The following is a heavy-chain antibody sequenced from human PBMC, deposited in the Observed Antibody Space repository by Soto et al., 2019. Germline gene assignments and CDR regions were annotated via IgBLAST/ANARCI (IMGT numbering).Heavy chain of an antibody. CDR2: MNPNSGNT. J-gene: IGHJ6*02. CDR1: GYTFTSYD. CDR3: ARDYYDSSGDYYYGMDV. V-gene: IGHV1-8*01. Sequence: ASVKVSCKASGYTFTSYDINWVRQATGQGLEWMGWMNPNSGNTGYAQKFQGRVTMTRNTSISTAYMELSSLRSDDTAVYYCARDYYDSSGDYYYGMDVWGQGTTVTVSS. D-gene: IGHD3-22*01.